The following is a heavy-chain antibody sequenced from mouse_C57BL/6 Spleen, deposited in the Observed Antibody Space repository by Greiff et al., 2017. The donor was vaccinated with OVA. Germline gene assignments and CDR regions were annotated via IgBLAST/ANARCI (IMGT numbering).Heavy chain of an antibody. V-gene: IGHV5-12*01. J-gene: IGHJ1*03. CDR2: ISNGGGST. CDR1: GFTFSDYY. Sequence: EVHLVESGGGLVQPGASLKLSCAASGFTFSDYYMYWVRQTPEKRLEWVAYISNGGGSTYYPDTVKGRFTISRDNAKNTLYLQMSRLKSEDTAMYCCARRGFGFDVWGTGTTVTVSS. CDR3: ARRGFGFDV.